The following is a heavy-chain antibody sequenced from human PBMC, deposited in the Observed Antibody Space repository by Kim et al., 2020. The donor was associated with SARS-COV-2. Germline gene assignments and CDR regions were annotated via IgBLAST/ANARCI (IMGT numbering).Heavy chain of an antibody. CDR2: ISGGGGSA. CDR3: AKEWRMTALNTSGDCFDN. CDR1: GFTFTDYG. V-gene: IGHV3-23*01. Sequence: GGSLRLSCAASGFTFTDYGMNWVRQAPGKGLEWVSVISGGGGSAYYADSVKGRFTISRDNSKNTMYLQMNSLRAEDRALYYCAKEWRMTALNTSGDCFDNWGQGPLFTVPS. D-gene: IGHD2-21*02. J-gene: IGHJ4*02.